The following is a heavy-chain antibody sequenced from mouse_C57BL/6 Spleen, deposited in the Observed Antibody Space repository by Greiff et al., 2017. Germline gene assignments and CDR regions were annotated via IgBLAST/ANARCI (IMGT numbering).Heavy chain of an antibody. CDR1: GYAFTNYL. V-gene: IGHV1-54*01. Sequence: QVQLQQSGAELVRPGTSVKVSCKASGYAFTNYLIEWVKQRPGQGLEWIGVINPGSGGTHYNAKFKGKATLTADKSSSTAYMQLSSLTSEDSAVYFCARFYYSEEDYLDYWGQGTTLTVSS. J-gene: IGHJ2*01. D-gene: IGHD2-13*01. CDR3: ARFYYSEEDYLDY. CDR2: INPGSGGT.